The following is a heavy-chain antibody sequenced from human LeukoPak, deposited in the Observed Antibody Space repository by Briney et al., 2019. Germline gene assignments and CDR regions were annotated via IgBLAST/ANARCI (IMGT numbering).Heavy chain of an antibody. CDR2: INPNSGGT. V-gene: IGHV1-2*06. J-gene: IGHJ4*02. CDR1: GYTFTGYY. D-gene: IGHD1-26*01. Sequence: ASVKVSCKASGYTFTGYYMHWVRQAPGQGLEWMGRINPNSGGTNYAQKFQGRVTMTRDTSISTAYMELSRLRSDDTAVYYCARERSGSYSAAYYFDYWGQGTLVTVSS. CDR3: ARERSGSYSAAYYFDY.